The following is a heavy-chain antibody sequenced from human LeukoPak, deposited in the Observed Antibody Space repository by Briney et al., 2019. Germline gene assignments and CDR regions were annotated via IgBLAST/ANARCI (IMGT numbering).Heavy chain of an antibody. Sequence: ETRSLTCTVSGYSISSGYYWGWIRQPPGKGLEWIGSIYHSGSTYYNPSLKSRVTISVDTSRNQFSLKLSSVTAADTAVYYCARPYSSSWYYFDYWGQGTLVTVSS. D-gene: IGHD6-13*01. CDR2: IYHSGST. V-gene: IGHV4-38-2*02. J-gene: IGHJ4*02. CDR3: ARPYSSSWYYFDY. CDR1: GYSISSGYY.